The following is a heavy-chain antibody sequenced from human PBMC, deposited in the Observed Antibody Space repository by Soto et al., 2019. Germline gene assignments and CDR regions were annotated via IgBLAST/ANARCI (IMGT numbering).Heavy chain of an antibody. CDR2: IWYDGSNK. J-gene: IGHJ4*02. CDR1: GFTFSSYG. CDR3: AREWWQQLVRGALCY. V-gene: IGHV3-33*01. Sequence: GGSLRLSCAASGFTFSSYGMHWVRQAPGKGLEWVAVIWYDGSNKYYADSVKGRFTISRDNSKNTLYLQMNSLRAEDTAVYYCAREWWQQLVRGALCYWGQGTLVTVSS. D-gene: IGHD6-13*01.